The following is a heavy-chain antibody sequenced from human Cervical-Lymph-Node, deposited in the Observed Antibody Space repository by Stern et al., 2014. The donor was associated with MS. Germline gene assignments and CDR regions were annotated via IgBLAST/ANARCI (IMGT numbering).Heavy chain of an antibody. D-gene: IGHD6-13*01. Sequence: GFSFSRYAMHWVRQAPGKGLEWVALIWYDGSNPYYADSVTGRFTISRDNFKNTLYLQMNSLRAEDTAVYYCASAYSSSHYYFDYWGQGTLVTVSS. CDR3: ASAYSSSHYYFDY. CDR1: GFSFSRYA. CDR2: IWYDGSNP. J-gene: IGHJ4*02. V-gene: IGHV3-33*01.